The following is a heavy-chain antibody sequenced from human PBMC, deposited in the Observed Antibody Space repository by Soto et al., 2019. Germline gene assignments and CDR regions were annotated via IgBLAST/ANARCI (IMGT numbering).Heavy chain of an antibody. J-gene: IGHJ6*02. CDR1: GGTFSSYA. V-gene: IGHV1-69*13. Sequence: SVKVSCKASGGTFSSYAISWVRQAPGQGLEWMGGIIPIFGTANYAQKFQGRVTITADESTSTAYMELSSLRSEETAVYYCARSVVVTAYYYYYGMDVWGQVTTITV. D-gene: IGHD2-21*02. CDR2: IIPIFGTA. CDR3: ARSVVVTAYYYYYGMDV.